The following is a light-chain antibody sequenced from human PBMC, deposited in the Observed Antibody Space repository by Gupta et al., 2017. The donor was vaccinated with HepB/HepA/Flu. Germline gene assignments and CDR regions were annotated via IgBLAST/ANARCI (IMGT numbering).Light chain of an antibody. V-gene: IGLV2-11*01. CDR1: SSDVGGYNY. CDR2: DVS. J-gene: IGLJ1*01. Sequence: QSALTQPRSVSGSPVPSVTISCTGTSSDVGGYNYVAWYQQHPGKAPKLMIYDVSKRPSGVPDRFSGSKSGNTASLTISGLQAEDEADYYCCSYAGSYTLVFGTGTKVTVL. CDR3: CSYAGSYTLV.